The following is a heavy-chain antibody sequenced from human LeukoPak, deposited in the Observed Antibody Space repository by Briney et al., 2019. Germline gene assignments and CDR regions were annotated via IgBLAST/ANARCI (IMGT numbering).Heavy chain of an antibody. Sequence: GGSLRLSCAASGFTFNNYAITWVRQAPGKGLEWVSVISGSGGSTYYADSVKGRFTISRDNAKNSLYLQMNSLRAEDTAVYYCAAQDTAMVVGGDYWGQGTLVTVSS. J-gene: IGHJ4*02. CDR1: GFTFNNYA. V-gene: IGHV3-23*01. CDR3: AAQDTAMVVGGDY. D-gene: IGHD5-18*01. CDR2: ISGSGGST.